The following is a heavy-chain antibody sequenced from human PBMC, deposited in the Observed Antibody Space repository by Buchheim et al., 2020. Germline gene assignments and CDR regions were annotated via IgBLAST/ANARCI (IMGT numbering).Heavy chain of an antibody. J-gene: IGHJ5*02. Sequence: QVQLQQWGAGLLKPSETLSLTCAVYGGSFSGYYWSWIRQPPGKGLEWIGEINHSGSTNYNPALKSRVTISVDTSKNQFSLKLSSVTAADTAVYYCARAFFGVVRGWFDPWGQGTL. CDR2: INHSGST. CDR1: GGSFSGYY. V-gene: IGHV4-34*01. D-gene: IGHD3-3*01. CDR3: ARAFFGVVRGWFDP.